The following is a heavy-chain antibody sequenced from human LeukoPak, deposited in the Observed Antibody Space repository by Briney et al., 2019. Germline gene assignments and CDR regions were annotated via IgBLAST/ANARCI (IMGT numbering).Heavy chain of an antibody. CDR1: GYTFTSYG. Sequence: ASVKVSCKASGYTFTSYGINWVRQAAGQGREWMGWISAYNSNTHYAQKLQGRVTMTTDTSTSTAYMEVRSLRSDDTAVYYCAREVGRGFDYWGQGTLVTVSS. D-gene: IGHD1-26*01. J-gene: IGHJ4*02. CDR2: ISAYNSNT. V-gene: IGHV1-18*01. CDR3: AREVGRGFDY.